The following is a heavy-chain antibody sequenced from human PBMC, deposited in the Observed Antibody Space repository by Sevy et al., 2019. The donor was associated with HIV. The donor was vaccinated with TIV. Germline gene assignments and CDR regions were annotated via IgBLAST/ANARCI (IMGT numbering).Heavy chain of an antibody. V-gene: IGHV4-34*01. D-gene: IGHD3-22*01. CDR1: GGSFSGYY. CDR3: ARGQEYYYDSSGYYSLYNWFDP. Sequence: SETVSLTCAVYGGSFSGYYWSWIRQPPGKGLEWIGEINHSGSTNYDPSLKSRVTISVDTSKNQFSLKLSSVTAADTAVYYCARGQEYYYDSSGYYSLYNWFDPWGQGTLVTVSS. J-gene: IGHJ5*02. CDR2: INHSGST.